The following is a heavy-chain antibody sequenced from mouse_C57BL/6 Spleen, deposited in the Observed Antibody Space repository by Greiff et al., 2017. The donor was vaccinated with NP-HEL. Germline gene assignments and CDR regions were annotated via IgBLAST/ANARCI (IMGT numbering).Heavy chain of an antibody. D-gene: IGHD1-1*01. Sequence: EVQLVESGGGLVQPGGSLSLSCAASGFTFTDYYMSWVRQPPGKALEWLGFIRNKANGYTTEYSASVKGRFTISRDNSQSILYLQMNALRAEDSATYYCARSSSSSLDYWGQGTTLTVSS. CDR3: ARSSSSSLDY. V-gene: IGHV7-3*01. J-gene: IGHJ2*01. CDR2: IRNKANGYTT. CDR1: GFTFTDYY.